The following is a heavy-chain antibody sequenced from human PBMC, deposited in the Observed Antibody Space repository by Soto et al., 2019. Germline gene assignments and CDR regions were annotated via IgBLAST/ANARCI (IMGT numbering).Heavy chain of an antibody. CDR1: GFTFSSYA. CDR3: AKARAQYYDFWRGYPVDY. D-gene: IGHD3-3*01. Sequence: EVQLLESGGGLVQPGGSLRLSCAASGFTFSSYAMSWVRQAPGKGLEWVSAISGSGGSTYYADSVKGRFTISRDNSKNTLYLQMNSLRAEDTAVYYCAKARAQYYDFWRGYPVDYWGQGTLVTVSS. V-gene: IGHV3-23*01. CDR2: ISGSGGST. J-gene: IGHJ4*02.